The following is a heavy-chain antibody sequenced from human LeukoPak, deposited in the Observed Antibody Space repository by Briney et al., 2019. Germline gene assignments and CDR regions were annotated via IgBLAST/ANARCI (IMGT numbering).Heavy chain of an antibody. Sequence: GGSLRLSCAASGFTFSSYSMNWVRQAPGKGLEWVSYISSSSSTIYYADYVKGRFTISRDNAKNSLYLQMNSLRAEDTAVYYCASFYDSSGYYSDAFDIWGQGTMVTVSS. CDR3: ASFYDSSGYYSDAFDI. J-gene: IGHJ3*02. CDR2: ISSSSSTI. CDR1: GFTFSSYS. D-gene: IGHD3-22*01. V-gene: IGHV3-48*01.